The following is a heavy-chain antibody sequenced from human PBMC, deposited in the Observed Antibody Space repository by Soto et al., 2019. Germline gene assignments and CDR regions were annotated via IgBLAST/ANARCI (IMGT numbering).Heavy chain of an antibody. CDR3: ARVMITYRGVIVTSMGAFAI. CDR2: IYHSGST. CDR1: GGSISSSNW. J-gene: IGHJ3*02. D-gene: IGHD3-16*02. V-gene: IGHV4-4*02. Sequence: PSETLSLTCAVSGGSISSSNWWSWVRQPPGKGLEWIGEIYHSGSTNYNPSLKSRVTISVDKSKNQFSLKLSSVTAADTAVYYCARVMITYRGVIVTSMGAFAIWGQGTMVTVSS.